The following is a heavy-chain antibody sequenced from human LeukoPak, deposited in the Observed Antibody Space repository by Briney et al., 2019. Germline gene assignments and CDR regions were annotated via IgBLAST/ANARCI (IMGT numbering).Heavy chain of an antibody. J-gene: IGHJ3*01. CDR3: ARIGHDFYGSGSSAVHL. V-gene: IGHV4-39*01. CDR1: GGSISSSSSP. D-gene: IGHD3-10*01. CDR2: SSYTGKT. Sequence: KASETLSLSCAVSGGSISSSSSPWGWIRQSPGKGLEWIGSSSYTGKTYYNPSLLSRVSISVDTFNNQFSLTVTSVTAGDTAVYYCARIGHDFYGSGSSAVHLWGQGTRVTVSP.